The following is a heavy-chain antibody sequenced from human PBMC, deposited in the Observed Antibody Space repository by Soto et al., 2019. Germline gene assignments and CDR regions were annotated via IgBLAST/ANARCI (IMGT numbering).Heavy chain of an antibody. Sequence: ASETLSLTCTVSGGSISSSSYYWGWIRQPPGKGLEWIGTFYYSGSTYYNPPLKSRVTISVDKSKNQFSLKLSSVTAADTAVYYCARDLSYSSGHWGQGTLVTVSS. V-gene: IGHV4-39*07. J-gene: IGHJ4*02. D-gene: IGHD3-10*01. CDR2: FYYSGST. CDR3: ARDLSYSSGH. CDR1: GGSISSSSYY.